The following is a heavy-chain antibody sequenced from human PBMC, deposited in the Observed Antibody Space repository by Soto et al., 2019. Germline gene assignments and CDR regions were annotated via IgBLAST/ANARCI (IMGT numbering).Heavy chain of an antibody. CDR3: ATDRSNDYGDSRPFDR. CDR2: IYYTGTT. CDR1: GASISSYY. Sequence: SETLSLTCTVSGASISSYYWSWIRQPPGKGLEWIGYIYYTGTTNYNPSLKSRVTMSVDTSKNQFSLKLSSVTAADTAVFYCATDRSNDYGDSRPFDRCGQGIRVTVFS. V-gene: IGHV4-59*03. D-gene: IGHD4-17*01. J-gene: IGHJ4*02.